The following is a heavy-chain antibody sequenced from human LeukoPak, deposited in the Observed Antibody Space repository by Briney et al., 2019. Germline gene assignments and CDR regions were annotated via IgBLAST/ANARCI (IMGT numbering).Heavy chain of an antibody. CDR2: ICGSGGST. CDR1: GFTFSSYS. D-gene: IGHD6-6*01. V-gene: IGHV3-23*01. CDR3: SRDSSGFDY. J-gene: IGHJ4*02. Sequence: GGSLRLSCAASGFTFSSYSMCWVRQAPGKGLEGVSAICGSGGSTYYADSVKGRFTISRDNSKNKLYVQLKSQRADDRAGYYCSRDSSGFDYWGQGTLVTVSS.